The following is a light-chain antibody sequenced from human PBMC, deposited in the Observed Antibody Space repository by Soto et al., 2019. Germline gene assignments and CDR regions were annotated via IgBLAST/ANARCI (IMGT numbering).Light chain of an antibody. CDR3: QQYNSWT. V-gene: IGKV1-5*01. CDR1: QSVSNW. Sequence: DIPMTQSPSTLSASVGDRVTITCRASQSVSNWLAWYQQKPGKAPKLLIYGASNLESGVPSRFSGSGSGTEFTLTISSLQPDDFATYYCQQYNSWTFGQGTKVEI. J-gene: IGKJ1*01. CDR2: GAS.